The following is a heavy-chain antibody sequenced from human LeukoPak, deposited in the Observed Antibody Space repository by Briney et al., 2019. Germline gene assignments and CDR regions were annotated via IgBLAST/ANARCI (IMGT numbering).Heavy chain of an antibody. CDR3: AKVRGYDILIGYYYYYMDV. Sequence: GGTLRLSCAASGFPFSNYAMHWVRQAPGKGLEWVAVISYDGSNKYYADSVKGRFTISRDNSKNTLYLQMNSLRAEDTAMYYCAKVRGYDILIGYYYYYMDVWGKGTTVTISS. D-gene: IGHD3-9*01. CDR2: ISYDGSNK. CDR1: GFPFSNYA. V-gene: IGHV3-30*04. J-gene: IGHJ6*03.